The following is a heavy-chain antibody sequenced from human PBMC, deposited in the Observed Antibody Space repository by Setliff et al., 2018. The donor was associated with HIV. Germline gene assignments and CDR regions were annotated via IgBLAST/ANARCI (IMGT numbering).Heavy chain of an antibody. J-gene: IGHJ4*02. D-gene: IGHD1-1*01. V-gene: IGHV3-53*01. CDR2: IYTGTGT. Sequence: GGSLRLSCAASGLTVSSNYMSWVRQAPGKGLEWVSVIYTGTGTYYADSVKGRFTISRDNSKNTLYLQMNSLRAEDTAVYYCAKSGTGIIYFDYWGQGTLVTVSS. CDR3: AKSGTGIIYFDY. CDR1: GLTVSSNY.